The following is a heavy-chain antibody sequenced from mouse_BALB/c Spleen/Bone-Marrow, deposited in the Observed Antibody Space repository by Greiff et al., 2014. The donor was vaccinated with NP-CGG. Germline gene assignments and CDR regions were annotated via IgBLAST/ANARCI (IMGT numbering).Heavy chain of an antibody. CDR2: INSNGGST. J-gene: IGHJ2*01. D-gene: IGHD2-1*01. CDR1: GFTFSSYG. V-gene: IGHV5-6-3*01. Sequence: DVMLVESGGGLVQPGGSLKLSCAASGFTFSSYGMSWVCQTPDKRLELVASINSNGGSTYYPDSVKGRFTISRDNAKNTLSLQMSSLKSEDTAMYYCARGNYGNYVDYFDYWGQGTTLTVSS. CDR3: ARGNYGNYVDYFDY.